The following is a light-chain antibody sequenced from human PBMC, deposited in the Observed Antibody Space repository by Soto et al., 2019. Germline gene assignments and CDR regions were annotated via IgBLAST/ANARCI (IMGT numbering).Light chain of an antibody. CDR3: AAWDDSLGGSWV. V-gene: IGLV1-47*02. CDR1: SSNIGSNY. J-gene: IGLJ3*02. CDR2: AND. Sequence: QSVLTQPPSASGTPGQRVIISCSGRSSNIGSNYVYWFQHLPGTAPKLLIYANDQRPSGVPDRFSGSKSGTSASPAISGLRSEDEADYYCAAWDDSLGGSWVFGGGTKVTVL.